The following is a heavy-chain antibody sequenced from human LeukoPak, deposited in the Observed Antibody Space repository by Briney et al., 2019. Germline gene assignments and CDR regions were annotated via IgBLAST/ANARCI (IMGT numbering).Heavy chain of an antibody. CDR2: ISGSGGRT. CDR3: AKPARTDYADY. Sequence: GGSLRLSCAASGFTFSRYSMNWVRQAPGKGLKWVSGISGSGGRTYYTDSVKGRFTISRDNSKNTLYLQMNSLRAEDTAVYYCAKPARTDYADYWGQGTLVTVSS. V-gene: IGHV3-23*01. D-gene: IGHD1-14*01. CDR1: GFTFSRYS. J-gene: IGHJ4*02.